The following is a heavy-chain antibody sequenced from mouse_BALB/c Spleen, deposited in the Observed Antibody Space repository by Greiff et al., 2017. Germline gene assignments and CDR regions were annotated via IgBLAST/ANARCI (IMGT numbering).Heavy chain of an antibody. V-gene: IGHV1S81*02. CDR3: ARYGGYAMDY. Sequence: VQLQQPGAELVKPGASVKLSCKASGYTFTSYWMHWVKQRPGQGLEWIGEINPSNGRTNYNEKFKSKATLTVDKSSSTAYMQLSSLTSEDSAVYYCARYGGYAMDYWGQGTSVTVSS. J-gene: IGHJ4*01. CDR2: INPSNGRT. D-gene: IGHD1-1*01. CDR1: GYTFTSYW.